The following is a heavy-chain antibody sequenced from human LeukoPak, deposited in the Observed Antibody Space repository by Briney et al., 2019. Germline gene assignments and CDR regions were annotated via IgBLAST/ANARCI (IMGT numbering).Heavy chain of an antibody. CDR1: GFTFSSYS. J-gene: IGHJ5*02. V-gene: IGHV3-48*01. CDR2: ISSSSSTI. D-gene: IGHD2-2*02. Sequence: GGSLRLSCAASGFTFSSYSMNWVRQAPGKGLEWVSYISSSSSTIYYADSVKGRFTISRDNAKNSLYLQMNSLRAEDTAVYYCARDRIEVVPAAIHHPNWFDPWGQGTLVTVSS. CDR3: ARDRIEVVPAAIHHPNWFDP.